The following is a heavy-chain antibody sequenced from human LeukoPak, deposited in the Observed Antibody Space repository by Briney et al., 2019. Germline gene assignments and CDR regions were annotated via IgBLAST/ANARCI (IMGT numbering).Heavy chain of an antibody. CDR2: ISGSGSST. D-gene: IGHD6-19*01. Sequence: GGSLRLSCAASGFTFSNYAMSWVRQAPGKGLEWVSAISGSGSSTYYADSVKGRFTIYRDNSKNTLYLQMNSLRVEDTAVYYCAKESWAVAGTGGWFDPWGQGSLVTVSS. CDR1: GFTFSNYA. CDR3: AKESWAVAGTGGWFDP. V-gene: IGHV3-23*01. J-gene: IGHJ5*02.